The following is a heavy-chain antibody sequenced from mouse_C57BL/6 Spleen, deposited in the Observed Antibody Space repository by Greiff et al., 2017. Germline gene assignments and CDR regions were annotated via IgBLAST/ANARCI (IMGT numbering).Heavy chain of an antibody. J-gene: IGHJ4*01. CDR2: INPGSGGT. Sequence: QVQLKQSGAELVRPGTSVKVSCKASGYAFTNYLIEWVKQRPGQGLEWIGVINPGSGGTNYNEKFKGKATLTADKSSSTAYMQLSSLTSEDSAVYFCARYDDGYYYAMDYWGQGTSVTVSS. V-gene: IGHV1-54*01. D-gene: IGHD2-3*01. CDR1: GYAFTNYL. CDR3: ARYDDGYYYAMDY.